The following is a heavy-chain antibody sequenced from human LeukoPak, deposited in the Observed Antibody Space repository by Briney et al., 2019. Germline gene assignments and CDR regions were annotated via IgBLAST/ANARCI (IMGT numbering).Heavy chain of an antibody. Sequence: AGGSLRLSCAASGFTFSSYGMSWVRQAPGKGLEWVSAISGSGGSTYYADSVKGRFTISRDNAKNSLYLQMNSLRAEDTALYYCARDLYSRSWYFVSPGGYWGQGTLVTVSS. CDR3: ARDLYSRSWYFVSPGGY. J-gene: IGHJ4*02. CDR2: ISGSGGST. V-gene: IGHV3-23*01. D-gene: IGHD6-13*01. CDR1: GFTFSSYG.